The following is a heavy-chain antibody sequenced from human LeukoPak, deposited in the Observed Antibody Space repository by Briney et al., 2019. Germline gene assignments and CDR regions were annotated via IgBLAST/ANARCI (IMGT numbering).Heavy chain of an antibody. J-gene: IGHJ1*01. CDR3: ARDFHDSSGPPRNFQH. V-gene: IGHV1-2*02. Sequence: ASVKVSCKASGYTFTGYYMYWVRQAPGQGLEWMGWINPNSGGTSYAQNFQGRVTMTRDTSISTAYMELSRLRSDDTAVYYCARDFHDSSGPPRNFQHWGQGTLVTVSS. CDR1: GYTFTGYY. D-gene: IGHD3-22*01. CDR2: INPNSGGT.